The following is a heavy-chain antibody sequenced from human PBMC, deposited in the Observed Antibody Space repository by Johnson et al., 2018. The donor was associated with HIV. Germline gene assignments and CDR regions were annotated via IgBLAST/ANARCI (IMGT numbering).Heavy chain of an antibody. J-gene: IGHJ3*02. D-gene: IGHD3-22*01. V-gene: IGHV3-23*04. CDR3: AKDNYYYDSSGYYPDAFEI. CDR1: GFTFSSYA. CDR2: ISGSGGST. Sequence: VQLVESGGGLVQPGGSLRLSCAASGFTFSSYAMSWVRQAPGKGLEWVSAISGSGGSTYYADSVKGRFTITRDNSKNTLYLQMNSRRAEDTAVYYCAKDNYYYDSSGYYPDAFEIWGQGTMVTVSS.